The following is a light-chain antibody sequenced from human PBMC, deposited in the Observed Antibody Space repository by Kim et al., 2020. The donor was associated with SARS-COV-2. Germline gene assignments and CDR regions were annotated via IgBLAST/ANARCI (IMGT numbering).Light chain of an antibody. V-gene: IGLV3-19*01. CDR2: GKN. CDR1: SLKSYY. J-gene: IGLJ2*01. CDR3: NSRDSNDNVV. Sequence: VALEQTVRITCQGDSLKSYYATWYQQKPGQAPIVVIYGKNNRPSGIPDRFSGSNSGNTASLAITGTQAGDEADYYCNSRDSNDNVVFGGGTQLTVL.